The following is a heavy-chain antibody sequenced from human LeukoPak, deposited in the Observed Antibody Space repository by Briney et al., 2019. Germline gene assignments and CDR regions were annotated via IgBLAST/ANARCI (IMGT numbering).Heavy chain of an antibody. CDR3: VRDSVAVADYWYFDL. CDR1: GGSISSYY. D-gene: IGHD6-19*01. CDR2: IYYSGST. V-gene: IGHV4-59*12. Sequence: SETLSLTCTVSGGSISSYYWSWIRQPPGKGLEWIGYIYYSGSTNYNPSLKSRVTISVDTSKNQFSLKLSSMTAADTAVYYCVRDSVAVADYWYFDLWGRGTLVSVSS. J-gene: IGHJ2*01.